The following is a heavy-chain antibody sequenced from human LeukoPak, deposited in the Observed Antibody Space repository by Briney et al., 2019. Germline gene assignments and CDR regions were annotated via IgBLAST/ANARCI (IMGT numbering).Heavy chain of an antibody. Sequence: ASVKVSCKASGYTFTGYYMHWVRQAPGQGLEWMGWINPNSGDTKYAQKFQGRVTMTRDTSITTAYMEMSRLRSDDTALYYCARSPHILTGENFDYWGQGTLVTVSS. D-gene: IGHD3-9*01. CDR1: GYTFTGYY. CDR3: ARSPHILTGENFDY. J-gene: IGHJ4*02. V-gene: IGHV1-2*02. CDR2: INPNSGDT.